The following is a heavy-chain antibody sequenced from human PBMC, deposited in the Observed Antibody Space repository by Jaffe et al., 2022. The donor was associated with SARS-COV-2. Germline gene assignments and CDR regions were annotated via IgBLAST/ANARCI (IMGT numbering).Heavy chain of an antibody. CDR1: GFTFSSYW. V-gene: IGHV3-7*01. CDR2: IKQDGSEK. J-gene: IGHJ6*02. D-gene: IGHD3-10*01. CDR3: AREDGGSGTPLWYYYYYGMDV. Sequence: EVQLVESGGGLVQPGGSLRLSCAASGFTFSSYWMSWVRQAPGKGLEWVANIKQDGSEKYYVDSVKGRFTISRDNAKNSLYLQMNSLRAEDTAVYYCAREDGGSGTPLWYYYYYGMDVWGQGTTVTVSS.